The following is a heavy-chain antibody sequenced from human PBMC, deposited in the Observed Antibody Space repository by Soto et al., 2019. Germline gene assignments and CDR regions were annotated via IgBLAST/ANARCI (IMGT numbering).Heavy chain of an antibody. CDR1: GYSFSSYW. Sequence: GGALKISCKGSGYSFSSYWIGWGRQMPGKGLEWMGIIYPGDSDTRYSPSFQGQVTISADKSISTAYLQWSSLKASDTAMYYCARSYDSIIPLDYWGQGTLVTVSS. V-gene: IGHV5-51*01. D-gene: IGHD3-22*01. J-gene: IGHJ4*02. CDR3: ARSYDSIIPLDY. CDR2: IYPGDSDT.